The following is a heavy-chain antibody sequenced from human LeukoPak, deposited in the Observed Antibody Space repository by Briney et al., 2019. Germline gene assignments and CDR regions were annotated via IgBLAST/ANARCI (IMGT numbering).Heavy chain of an antibody. J-gene: IGHJ6*03. CDR3: AKDGSYQLYYYYYYMDV. V-gene: IGHV3-30*02. CDR2: IRYDGSNK. D-gene: IGHD3-10*01. Sequence: GGSLRLSCAASGFTFSSYGMHWVRQAPGKGLEWVAFIRYDGSNKYYADSVKGRFTISRDNSKNTLYLQVNSLRAEDTAVYYCAKDGSYQLYYYYYYMDVWGKGTTVTISS. CDR1: GFTFSSYG.